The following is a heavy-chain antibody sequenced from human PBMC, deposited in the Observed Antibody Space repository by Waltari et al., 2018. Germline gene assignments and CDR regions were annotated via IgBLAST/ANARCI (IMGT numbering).Heavy chain of an antibody. J-gene: IGHJ3*02. CDR3: ARERTDGYNSGACDI. CDR1: GGTFSSYA. V-gene: IGHV1-69*08. D-gene: IGHD5-12*01. CDR2: IIPIFGTA. Sequence: QVQLVQSGAEVKKPGSSVKVSCKASGGTFSSYAISWVRQAPGQGLEWMGRIIPIFGTANYAQKVQGRVTITADKSTSTAYMELSSLRSEDTAVYYCARERTDGYNSGACDIWGQGTMVTVSS.